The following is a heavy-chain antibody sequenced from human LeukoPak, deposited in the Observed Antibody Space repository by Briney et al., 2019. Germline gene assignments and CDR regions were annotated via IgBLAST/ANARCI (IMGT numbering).Heavy chain of an antibody. CDR2: IGSSSSYI. V-gene: IGHV3-21*01. CDR3: ARDPAMVRGVIRRDFDY. J-gene: IGHJ4*02. D-gene: IGHD3-10*01. CDR1: GFTFSSYS. Sequence: GGSLRLSCAASGFTFSSYSMNWVRQAPGKGLEWVSSIGSSSSYIYYADSVKGRFTISRDNAKNSLYLQMNSLRAEDTAVYYCARDPAMVRGVIRRDFDYWGQGTLVTVSS.